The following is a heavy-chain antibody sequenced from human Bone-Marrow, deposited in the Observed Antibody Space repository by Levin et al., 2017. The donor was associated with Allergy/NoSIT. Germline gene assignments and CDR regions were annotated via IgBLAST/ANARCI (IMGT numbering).Heavy chain of an antibody. D-gene: IGHD5/OR15-5a*01. V-gene: IGHV3-53*01. J-gene: IGHJ4*02. Sequence: GESLKISCAASGFTVGNNYMSWVRQAPGKGLEWVSFIYSGGKTYYADSVKGRFTISRDSSKNTLYLHMNRLRVEDTAIYYCERVPGCLWGQGTLVTVSS. CDR1: GFTVGNNY. CDR3: ERVPGCL. CDR2: IYSGGKT.